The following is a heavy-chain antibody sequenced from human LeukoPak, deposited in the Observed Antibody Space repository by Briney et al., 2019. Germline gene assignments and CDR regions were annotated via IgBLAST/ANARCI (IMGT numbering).Heavy chain of an antibody. CDR3: AKGSGELQLPPDAFDI. CDR2: NSGSGGST. V-gene: IGHV3-23*01. D-gene: IGHD1-26*01. Sequence: GGSLRLSCAASGFTFSSYAMSRVRQAPGKGLDWDSANSGSGGSTYYADSVKGRFTISRDNSKNTLYLQMNSLRAEDTAVYYCAKGSGELQLPPDAFDIWGQGTMVTVSS. J-gene: IGHJ3*02. CDR1: GFTFSSYA.